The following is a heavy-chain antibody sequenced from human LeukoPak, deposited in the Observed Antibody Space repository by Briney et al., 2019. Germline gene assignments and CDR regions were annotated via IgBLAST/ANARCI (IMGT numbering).Heavy chain of an antibody. V-gene: IGHV5-51*01. CDR3: ARHPYSARIGFFDY. CDR1: GYSFTSYW. D-gene: IGHD1-26*01. J-gene: IGHJ4*02. CDR2: IYPGDSGT. Sequence: GESLKISCKGLGYSFTSYWTGWVRQIPGKGLEWMGIIYPGDSGTRYSPSFQGQVTISADKSINTAYLQRSSLKASDTAMYYCARHPYSARIGFFDYWGQGTLVTVSS.